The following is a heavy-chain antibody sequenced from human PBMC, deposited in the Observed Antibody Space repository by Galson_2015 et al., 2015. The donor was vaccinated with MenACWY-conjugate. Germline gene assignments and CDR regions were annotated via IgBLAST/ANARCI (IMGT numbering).Heavy chain of an antibody. CDR2: VGRGGGST. J-gene: IGHJ4*02. CDR3: AKVIYGARYYFEH. V-gene: IGHV3-23*01. Sequence: SLRLSCAASGFDFDDYAMSWVRQAPGKGLQWVAGVGRGGGSTYYTDPVRGRFTISRDNSKNTLDLQMDSLRVEDTAVYYCAKVIYGARYYFEHWGQGSLVIVTS. D-gene: IGHD3/OR15-3a*01. CDR1: GFDFDDYA.